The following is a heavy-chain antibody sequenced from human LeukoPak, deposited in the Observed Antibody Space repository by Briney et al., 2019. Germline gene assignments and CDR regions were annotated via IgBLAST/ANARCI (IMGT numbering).Heavy chain of an antibody. CDR2: LSPSGST. CDR3: ARLSGSGWYFGDY. CDR1: GGSLSSSY. Sequence: SETLSLTCTVSGGSLSSSYWSWVRQPAGKGLEWIGRLSPSGSTNYNPSLKGRDTMSADTSKNQFSLKLTSVTAADTAVYYCARLSGSGWYFGDYWGQGTLVTVSS. J-gene: IGHJ4*02. D-gene: IGHD6-19*01. V-gene: IGHV4-4*07.